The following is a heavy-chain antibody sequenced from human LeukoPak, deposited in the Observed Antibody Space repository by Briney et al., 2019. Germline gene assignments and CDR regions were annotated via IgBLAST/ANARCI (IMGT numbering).Heavy chain of an antibody. J-gene: IGHJ4*02. CDR2: ISYDGSNK. CDR1: GFTFSSYG. D-gene: IGHD4-17*01. Sequence: PGGSLRLSCAASGFTFSSYGMHWVRQAPGKGLEWVAVISYDGSNKYYADSVKGRFTISRDNSKNTLYLQMNSLRAEDTAVYYCAKWADYHYGDYEYYFDYWGQGTLVTVSS. V-gene: IGHV3-30*18. CDR3: AKWADYHYGDYEYYFDY.